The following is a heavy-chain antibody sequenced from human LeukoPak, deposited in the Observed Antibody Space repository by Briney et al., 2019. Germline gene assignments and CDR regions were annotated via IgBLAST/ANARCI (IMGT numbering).Heavy chain of an antibody. J-gene: IGHJ4*02. D-gene: IGHD1-1*01. CDR2: ISNTAVYI. CDR1: GFTFSNDA. CDR3: ARNLGTHPGSH. V-gene: IGHV3-23*01. Sequence: GGSLRLSCAASGFTFSNDAMNWVRQAPGKGLEWVAGISNTAVYIYYADSVKCRFTISRENSKNALYLQMSRLRAEDTATYYCARNLGTHPGSHWGQGTPVTVSS.